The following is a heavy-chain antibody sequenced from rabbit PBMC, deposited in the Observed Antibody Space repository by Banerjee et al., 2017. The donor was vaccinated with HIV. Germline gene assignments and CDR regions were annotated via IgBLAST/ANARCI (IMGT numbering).Heavy chain of an antibody. V-gene: IGHV1S45*01. CDR2: IYPDSSGST. CDR1: GFSFSDRDV. CDR3: ARWSAGSSGLDL. Sequence: GGGLVKPEGSLTLTCKASGFSFSDRDVMCWVRQAPGKGLEWIACIYPDSSGSTYYASWAKGRFTISKTSSTTVTLQMTSLTAADTATYFCARWSAGSSGLDLWGPGTLVTVS. D-gene: IGHD8-1*01. J-gene: IGHJ4*01.